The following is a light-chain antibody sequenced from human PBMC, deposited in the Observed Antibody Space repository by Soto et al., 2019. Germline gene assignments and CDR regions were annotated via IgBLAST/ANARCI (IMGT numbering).Light chain of an antibody. CDR1: QDIRND. Sequence: AIQMTQSPSSLSASVGDRVTITCRASQDIRNDLAWYQQKPGQAPHLLIFAAFNLQSGVPSRFSDGGSGTHFTLTISSLQPDDVTTDYCQRYNIAPSWTFGQGTKVDIK. CDR3: QRYNIAPSWT. V-gene: IGKV1-6*01. J-gene: IGKJ1*01. CDR2: AAF.